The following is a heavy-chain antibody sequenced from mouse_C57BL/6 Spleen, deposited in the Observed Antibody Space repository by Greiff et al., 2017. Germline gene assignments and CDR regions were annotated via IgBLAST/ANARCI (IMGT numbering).Heavy chain of an antibody. CDR1: GYTFTSYW. CDR2: IDPSDSYT. D-gene: IGHD2-1*01. J-gene: IGHJ3*01. Sequence: QVQLKQPGAELVMPGASVKLSCTASGYTFTSYWMHWVKQRPGQGLEWIGEIDPSDSYTNYNQKFKGKSTLTVDKSSSTAYMQLSSLTSEDSAVYYCARGNGTLFAYWGQGTLVTVSA. V-gene: IGHV1-69*01. CDR3: ARGNGTLFAY.